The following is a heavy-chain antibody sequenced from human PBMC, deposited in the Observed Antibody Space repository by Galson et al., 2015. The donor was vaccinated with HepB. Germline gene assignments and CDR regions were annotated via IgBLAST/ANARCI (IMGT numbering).Heavy chain of an antibody. D-gene: IGHD5-12*01. CDR1: GGTFSSYA. J-gene: IGHJ4*02. CDR3: ATLSRQGYPKHAFDY. Sequence: SVKVSCKASGGTFSSYAISWVRQAPGQGLEWMGGIIPIFGTANYAQKFQGRVTITADESTSTAYMELSSLRSEDTAVYYCATLSRQGYPKHAFDYWGQGTLVTVSS. CDR2: IIPIFGTA. V-gene: IGHV1-69*13.